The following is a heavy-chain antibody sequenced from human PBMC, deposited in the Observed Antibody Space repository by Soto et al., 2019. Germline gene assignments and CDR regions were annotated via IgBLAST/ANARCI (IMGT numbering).Heavy chain of an antibody. CDR3: ARLGGYYQALDS. CDR1: GGSINNYY. V-gene: IGHV4-59*08. Sequence: QVQLQESGPGLVKPSETLLLTCTVSGGSINNYYWSWIRQPPGKGLDFIGYIYYAGTTTYNPSLKSRVTISVDTSKNQFSLKLSSVTAADTAVYYCARLGGYYQALDSWGQGTLLTVSS. D-gene: IGHD3-22*01. CDR2: IYYAGTT. J-gene: IGHJ4*02.